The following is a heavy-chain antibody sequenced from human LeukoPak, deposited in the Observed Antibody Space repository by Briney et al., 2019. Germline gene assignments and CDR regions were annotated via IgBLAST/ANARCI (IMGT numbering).Heavy chain of an antibody. CDR3: ARGQRGLPF. V-gene: IGHV4-39*07. D-gene: IGHD3/OR15-3a*01. CDR1: GGSISSSSYY. Sequence: PSETLSLTCTVSGGSISSSSYYWGWIRQPPGKGLEWIGSIYYSGSTYYNPSLKSRVTISVDTSKNQFSLKLSSVTAADTAMYYCARGQRGLPFWGEGILVTVSS. CDR2: IYYSGST. J-gene: IGHJ4*02.